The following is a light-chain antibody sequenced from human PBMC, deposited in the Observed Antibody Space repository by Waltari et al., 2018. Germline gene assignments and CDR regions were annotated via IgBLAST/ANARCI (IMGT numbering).Light chain of an antibody. J-gene: IGLJ3*02. V-gene: IGLV4-69*01. CDR3: QTWGTGFWV. Sequence: QLVLTQSPSASASLGPSVKLTCTLSSGHSTYALAWHQQQPEKGPRYLMKLNSDGSHTKGDGIPDRFSGSSSGAERYLTISSLQSEDEADYYCQTWGTGFWVFGGGTKLTVL. CDR2: LNSDGSH. CDR1: SGHSTYA.